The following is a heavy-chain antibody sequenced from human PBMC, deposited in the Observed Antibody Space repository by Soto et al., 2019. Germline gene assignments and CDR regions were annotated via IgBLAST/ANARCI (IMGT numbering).Heavy chain of an antibody. Sequence: PSEALSLTCTVSGGSISSYYWSGIRQPPGKGLEWIGYIYYSGSTNHNPALKSRVTISVDTSKNQFSLKLSSVTAADTAVYYCARGGTTTYYDFWSGPESFDYRGPGTLVTVSS. D-gene: IGHD3-3*01. CDR3: ARGGTTTYYDFWSGPESFDY. V-gene: IGHV4-59*01. CDR1: GGSISSYY. CDR2: IYYSGST. J-gene: IGHJ4*02.